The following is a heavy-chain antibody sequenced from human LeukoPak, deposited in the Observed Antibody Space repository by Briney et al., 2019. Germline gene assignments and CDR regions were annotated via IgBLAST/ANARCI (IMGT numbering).Heavy chain of an antibody. CDR3: ASGPGRLDAFDI. CDR2: INWNGGST. D-gene: IGHD3-10*01. CDR1: GFTFDDYG. V-gene: IGHV3-20*04. Sequence: PGGSLRLSCAASGFTFDDYGMSWVRQAPGKGLEWVSGINWNGGSTGYADSVKGRFTISRDNAKNSLYLQMNSLRAEDTALYYCASGPGRLDAFDIWGQGTMVTVSS. J-gene: IGHJ3*02.